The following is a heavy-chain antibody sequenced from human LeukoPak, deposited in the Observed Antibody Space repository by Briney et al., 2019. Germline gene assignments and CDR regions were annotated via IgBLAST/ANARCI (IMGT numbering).Heavy chain of an antibody. CDR2: IFYSGSA. V-gene: IGHV4-39*01. D-gene: IGHD3-3*01. CDR1: SVAINTINYY. CDR3: AKSNGYGLIYI. J-gene: IGHJ3*02. Sequence: SETLSLTCTVSSVAINTINYYWRWVRQPPEKTLERIGNIFYSGSAHYSPSLMSRVTISPDTSTNQFSLSLNSVTAAVTSVYFCAKSNGYGLIYIWGQGTTFTVSS.